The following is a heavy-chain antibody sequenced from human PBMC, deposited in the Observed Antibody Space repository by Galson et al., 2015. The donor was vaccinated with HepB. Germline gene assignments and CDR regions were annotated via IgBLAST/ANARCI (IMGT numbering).Heavy chain of an antibody. Sequence: SLRLSCAASGFTFSSYAMHWVRQAPGKGLEWVAVISSDGSNKYYAHSVKGRFTISRDNSKNTLYLQMNSLRAEDTAVYYCAREGIAVALDAFDIWGQGTMVTVSS. J-gene: IGHJ3*02. CDR3: AREGIAVALDAFDI. V-gene: IGHV3-30-3*01. CDR2: ISSDGSNK. CDR1: GFTFSSYA. D-gene: IGHD6-19*01.